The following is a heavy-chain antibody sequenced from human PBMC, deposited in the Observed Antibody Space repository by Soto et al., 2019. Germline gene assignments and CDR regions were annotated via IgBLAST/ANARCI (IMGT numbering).Heavy chain of an antibody. CDR1: GFTFSSYG. V-gene: IGHV3-30*18. Sequence: AGGSLRLSCAASGFTFSSYGMPWVRQAPGKGLEWVAVISYDGSNKYYADSVKGRFTISRDNSKNTLYLQMNSLRAEDTAVYYCAKDRRGTVVTPGYYYGMDVWGQGTTVTVSS. CDR2: ISYDGSNK. D-gene: IGHD2-21*02. J-gene: IGHJ6*02. CDR3: AKDRRGTVVTPGYYYGMDV.